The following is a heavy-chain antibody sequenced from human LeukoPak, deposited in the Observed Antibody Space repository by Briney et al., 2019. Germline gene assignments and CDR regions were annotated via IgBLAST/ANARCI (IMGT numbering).Heavy chain of an antibody. D-gene: IGHD3-3*01. J-gene: IGHJ4*02. CDR2: IFHSGST. CDR3: ARVATSFGGYYFDH. CDR1: GGSISSRSFY. Sequence: PSETLSLTCTVSGGSISSRSFYWGWIRQPPGQGLQWLGHIFHSGSTSYISSFKSRVTILVATSKNQFFLEVNSVTAADTAMYYCARVATSFGGYYFDHWGQGILVTVSS. V-gene: IGHV4-39*07.